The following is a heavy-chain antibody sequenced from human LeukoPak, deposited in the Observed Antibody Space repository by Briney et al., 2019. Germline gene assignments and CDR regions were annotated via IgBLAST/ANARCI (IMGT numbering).Heavy chain of an antibody. Sequence: GGSLRLSCAASGFTFSSYEMNWVRQAPGKGLEWVSYISRSGSTIYYADSVKGRFTISRDNAKNSLYLQMNSLRAEATAVYYCASAPSTVTSPYYYYYMDVWGKGTTVTISS. D-gene: IGHD4-17*01. CDR2: ISRSGSTI. V-gene: IGHV3-48*03. CDR1: GFTFSSYE. J-gene: IGHJ6*03. CDR3: ASAPSTVTSPYYYYYMDV.